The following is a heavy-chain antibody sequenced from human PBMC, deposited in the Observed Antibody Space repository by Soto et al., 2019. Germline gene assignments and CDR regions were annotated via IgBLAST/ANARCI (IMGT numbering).Heavy chain of an antibody. V-gene: IGHV3-33*01. D-gene: IGHD3-10*01. J-gene: IGHJ4*02. CDR3: ARDYDGSGNYPYFDY. CDR2: IWSGESNK. Sequence: QVQLVESGGGVVQPGRSLRLSCAASGFTFSSYGMHWVRQAPGKGLEWVAVIWSGESNKYYADSVKGRFTISRDNSRNRLYLQINSLRAEDTAVYYCARDYDGSGNYPYFDYWGQGTLVTVSS. CDR1: GFTFSSYG.